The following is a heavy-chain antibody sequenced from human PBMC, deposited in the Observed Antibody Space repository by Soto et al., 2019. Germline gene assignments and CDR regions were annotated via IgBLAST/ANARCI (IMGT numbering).Heavy chain of an antibody. D-gene: IGHD2-21*02. CDR1: GEAISSSSYY. CDR2: IYYSGRT. Sequence: SETLSLTCIVSGEAISSSSYYWCWIRQPPGKGLEWIGSIYYSGRTYYNPSFKSRVTISIDTSKNQFSLKLSSVTATDTAVYYCARQRTTVVTQAYFDHWGQGAQVTVSS. J-gene: IGHJ4*02. CDR3: ARQRTTVVTQAYFDH. V-gene: IGHV4-39*01.